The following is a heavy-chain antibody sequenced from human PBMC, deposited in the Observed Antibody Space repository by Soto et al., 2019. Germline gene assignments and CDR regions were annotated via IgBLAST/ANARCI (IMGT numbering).Heavy chain of an antibody. CDR2: ISYDGSNK. CDR3: AKPTIGYSYGVSH. D-gene: IGHD5-18*01. V-gene: IGHV3-30*18. CDR1: GFTFSTYG. Sequence: QVQLVESGGGVVQPGRSLRLSCAASGFTFSTYGMHWVRQAPGKGLEWVAVISYDGSNKYYADSVKGRFTISRDNSRNTLYRQMNSLRAEDTAVYYCAKPTIGYSYGVSHWGQGTLVTVSS. J-gene: IGHJ4*02.